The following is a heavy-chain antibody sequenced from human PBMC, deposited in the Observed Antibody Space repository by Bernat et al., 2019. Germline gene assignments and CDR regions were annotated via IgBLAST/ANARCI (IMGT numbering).Heavy chain of an antibody. Sequence: EVQLLESGGGLVQPGGSLRLSCAASGFTFSSYAMSWVRQAPGKGLEWVSAISGSGGSTYYADSVKGRFTISRDNSKNTLYLQVNSLGAEDTAVYYCAKAPVGARLWVDYWGQGTLVTVSS. D-gene: IGHD1-26*01. CDR1: GFTFSSYA. V-gene: IGHV3-23*01. J-gene: IGHJ4*02. CDR2: ISGSGGST. CDR3: AKAPVGARLWVDY.